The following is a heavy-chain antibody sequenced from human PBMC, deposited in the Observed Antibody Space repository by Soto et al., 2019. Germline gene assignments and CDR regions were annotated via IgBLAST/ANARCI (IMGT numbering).Heavy chain of an antibody. D-gene: IGHD4-17*01. Sequence: QVQLQESGPGLVKPSETLSLTCTGSGGSISSYYWSWIRQPPGKGLEWIGYIYYSGSTNYNPSLKSRLTISVATSKNQFSLKLSSATAADTAVYYCARRYGATLHYWGQGTLVTVSS. CDR3: ARRYGATLHY. V-gene: IGHV4-59*08. CDR1: GGSISSYY. J-gene: IGHJ4*02. CDR2: IYYSGST.